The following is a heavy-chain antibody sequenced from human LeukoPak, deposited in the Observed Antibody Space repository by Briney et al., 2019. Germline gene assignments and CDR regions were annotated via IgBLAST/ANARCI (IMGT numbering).Heavy chain of an antibody. CDR1: GFTFSSYA. CDR2: ISSNGGST. V-gene: IGHV3-64*01. Sequence: GGSLRLSCAASGFTFSSYAMHWVRQAPGKGLGYVSAISSNGGSTYYANSVKGRFTISRDNSKNTLYLQMGSLRAEDMAVYYCARGVRGGSSWYVCYFDYWGQGTLVTVSS. D-gene: IGHD6-13*01. J-gene: IGHJ4*02. CDR3: ARGVRGGSSWYVCYFDY.